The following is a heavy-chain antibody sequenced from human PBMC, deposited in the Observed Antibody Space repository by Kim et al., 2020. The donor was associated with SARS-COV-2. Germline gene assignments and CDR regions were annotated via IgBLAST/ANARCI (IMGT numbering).Heavy chain of an antibody. CDR3: ATKSQKGTGTTSIYYYYGMDV. CDR1: GYTLTELS. D-gene: IGHD1-1*01. CDR2: FDPEDGET. V-gene: IGHV1-24*01. Sequence: ASVKVSCKVSGYTLTELSMHWVRQAPGKGLEWMGGFDPEDGETIYAQKFQGRVTMTEDTSTDTAYMELSSLRSEDTAVYYCATKSQKGTGTTSIYYYYGMDVWGQGTTVTVSS. J-gene: IGHJ6*02.